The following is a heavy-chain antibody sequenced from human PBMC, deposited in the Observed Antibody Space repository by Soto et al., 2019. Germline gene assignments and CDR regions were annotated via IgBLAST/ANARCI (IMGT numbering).Heavy chain of an antibody. J-gene: IGHJ4*02. Sequence: SGTLSLTCGVYGGSFSGYYWSWIRQPPGKGLEWIGYVYYSGSTNYNPSLKSRVTISVDTSKNQFSLKLSSVTAADTAMYYCARDTTPSLWGQGTLVTVSS. CDR1: GGSFSGYY. D-gene: IGHD1-1*01. CDR3: ARDTTPSL. CDR2: VYYSGST. V-gene: IGHV4-59*01.